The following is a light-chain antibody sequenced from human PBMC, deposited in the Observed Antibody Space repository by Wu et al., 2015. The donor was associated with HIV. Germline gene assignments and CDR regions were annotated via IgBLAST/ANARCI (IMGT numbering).Light chain of an antibody. Sequence: EIVLTQSPVTLSLSPGETATLSCRASQALNAFFAWFQQKPGQAPRLLIYGASNRATGIPARFSGSGSGTDFTLTISSLEPEDSAVYYCQLRTNWPPEWTFGQGTKVEIK. J-gene: IGKJ1*01. V-gene: IGKV3-11*01. CDR3: QLRTNWPPEWT. CDR1: QALNAF. CDR2: GAS.